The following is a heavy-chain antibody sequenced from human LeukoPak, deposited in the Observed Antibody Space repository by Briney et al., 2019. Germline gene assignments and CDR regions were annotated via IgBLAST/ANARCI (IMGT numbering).Heavy chain of an antibody. J-gene: IGHJ3*02. D-gene: IGHD5-12*01. CDR2: ISHDGSNK. CDR3: AKAHGGYDSADAFDI. CDR1: GFTFSNYA. V-gene: IGHV3-30*04. Sequence: GRSLRLSCAASGFTFSNYAIHWVRQAPGKGLEWVAVISHDGSNKYYADSVKGRFTISRDNSKNTLYLQMNSLRAEDTAVYYCAKAHGGYDSADAFDIWGQGTMVTVSS.